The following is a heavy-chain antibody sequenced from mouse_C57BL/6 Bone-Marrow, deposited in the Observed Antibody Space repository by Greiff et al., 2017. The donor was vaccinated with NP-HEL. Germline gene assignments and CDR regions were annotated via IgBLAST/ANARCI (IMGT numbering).Heavy chain of an antibody. CDR1: GFSLTSYG. CDR2: IWSGGST. D-gene: IGHD1-1*01. J-gene: IGHJ2*01. V-gene: IGHV2-2*01. Sequence: VKLMESGPGLVQPSQSLSITCTVSGFSLTSYGVHWVRQSPGKGLEWLGVIWSGGSTDYNAAFISRLSISKDNSKSQVFFKMNSLQADDTAIYYCARKGDGSLYYFDYWGQGTTLTVSS. CDR3: ARKGDGSLYYFDY.